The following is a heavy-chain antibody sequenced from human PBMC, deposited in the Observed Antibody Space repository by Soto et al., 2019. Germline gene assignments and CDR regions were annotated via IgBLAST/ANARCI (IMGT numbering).Heavy chain of an antibody. V-gene: IGHV4-59*12. J-gene: IGHJ6*02. CDR3: AREGYCISTSCRHYDYYGMDV. CDR1: GGSISSYH. D-gene: IGHD2-2*01. Sequence: SETLSLTCTVSGGSISSYHWSWIRQTPGKGLEWIGYVHYSWGSNYNPSLKSRVAISLDTSKSQFSLKLTSVTATDTAVYYCAREGYCISTSCRHYDYYGMDVWGQGTTVTVSS. CDR2: VHYSWGS.